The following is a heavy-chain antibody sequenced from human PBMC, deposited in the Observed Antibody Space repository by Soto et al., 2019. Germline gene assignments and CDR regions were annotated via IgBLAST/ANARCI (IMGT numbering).Heavy chain of an antibody. CDR1: GDSNSSYY. CDR2: MSYSGST. Sequence: SETLSLTCTVSGDSNSSYYWSWIRQPPGKGLEWIGYMSYSGSTTYNPSLKSRVTISLHTSKNQFSLTLNSVTAADTAVYYCARPRFFLRGYYRGGFSFFDSWGRGTLVTFP. D-gene: IGHD3-3*01. V-gene: IGHV4-59*01. J-gene: IGHJ4*02. CDR3: ARPRFFLRGYYRGGFSFFDS.